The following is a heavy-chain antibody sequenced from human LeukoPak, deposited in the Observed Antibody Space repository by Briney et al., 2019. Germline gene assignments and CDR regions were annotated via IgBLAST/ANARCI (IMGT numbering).Heavy chain of an antibody. CDR1: GYSLTELS. J-gene: IGHJ4*02. CDR2: FDAEDGKT. D-gene: IGHD3-22*01. Sequence: GASVKVSCKVSGYSLTELSIQWVRQAPGERLEWMGGFDAEDGKTIYAQKFQGRVTMTEDTSMDTAYMDLSSLRTEDTATYYCAAAPQTYYYDSGDYYSGYWGQGTLVTVSS. CDR3: AAAPQTYYYDSGDYYSGY. V-gene: IGHV1-24*01.